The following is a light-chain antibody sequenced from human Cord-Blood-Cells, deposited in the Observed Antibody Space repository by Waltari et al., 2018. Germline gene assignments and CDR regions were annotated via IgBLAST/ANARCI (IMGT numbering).Light chain of an antibody. V-gene: IGLV4-69*01. Sequence: QLVLTQSPSASAPLGASVKLTCTLSSGNSSYPIAWHQQQPEKGPRYLMKLNSDGSHSKGDGIPDRFSGSSSGAERYLTISSLQSEDEADYYCQTWGTGNWVFGGGTKLTVL. CDR2: LNSDGSH. J-gene: IGLJ3*02. CDR1: SGNSSYP. CDR3: QTWGTGNWV.